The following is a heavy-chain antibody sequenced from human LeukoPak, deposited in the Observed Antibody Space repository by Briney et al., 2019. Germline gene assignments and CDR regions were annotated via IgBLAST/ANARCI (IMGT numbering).Heavy chain of an antibody. D-gene: IGHD3-22*01. CDR3: AKPRYYYDSSGYPN. V-gene: IGHV3-30*18. CDR1: GFTFSSYG. Sequence: GGSLRLSCAASGFTFSSYGMHWVRQAPGKGLEWVAVISYDGSNKYYADSVKGRFTNSRDNSKNTLYLQMNSLRAEDTAVYYCAKPRYYYDSSGYPNWGQGTLVTVSS. CDR2: ISYDGSNK. J-gene: IGHJ4*02.